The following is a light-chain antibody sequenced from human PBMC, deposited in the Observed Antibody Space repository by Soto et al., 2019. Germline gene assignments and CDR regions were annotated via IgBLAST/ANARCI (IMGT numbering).Light chain of an antibody. J-gene: IGKJ1*01. Sequence: EIVLTQSPGTLSLSPGERATLSCRASQSVRNNYLAWYQQKPGQAPRLLIYGASNRATGIPDRFSGSGSGTDFTLTNSRLEPEDCAVYYCQQYGSSGTFGQGNKVEIK. V-gene: IGKV3-20*01. CDR3: QQYGSSGT. CDR2: GAS. CDR1: QSVRNNY.